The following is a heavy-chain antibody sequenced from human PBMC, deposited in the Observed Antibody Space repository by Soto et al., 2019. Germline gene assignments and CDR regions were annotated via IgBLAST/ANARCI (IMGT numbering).Heavy chain of an antibody. Sequence: GGSLRLSCAASGFTFSDYYMSWIRQAPEKGLEWVSYISSSSSYTNYADAVKGRFTISRDNAKNSLYLQMNSLRAEDTAVYYCARVVHYYGSGSYYGPYFDYWGQGTLVTVSS. V-gene: IGHV3-11*05. J-gene: IGHJ4*02. CDR3: ARVVHYYGSGSYYGPYFDY. D-gene: IGHD3-10*01. CDR1: GFTFSDYY. CDR2: ISSSSSYT.